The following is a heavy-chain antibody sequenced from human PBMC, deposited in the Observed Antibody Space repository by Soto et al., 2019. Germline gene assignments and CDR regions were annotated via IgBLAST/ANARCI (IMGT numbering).Heavy chain of an antibody. J-gene: IGHJ3*02. V-gene: IGHV4-59*01. CDR1: GGSISSYY. CDR2: IYYSGST. CDR3: ARAEVVAAIWFKTTPLAFDI. D-gene: IGHD2-15*01. Sequence: SETLSLTCTVSGGSISSYYWSWIRQPPGKGLEWIGYIYYSGSTNYNPSLKSRVTISVDTSKNQFSLKLSSVTAADTAVYYCARAEVVAAIWFKTTPLAFDIWGQGTMVTVSS.